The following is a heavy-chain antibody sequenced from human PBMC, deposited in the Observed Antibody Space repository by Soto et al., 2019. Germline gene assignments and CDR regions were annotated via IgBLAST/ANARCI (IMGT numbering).Heavy chain of an antibody. CDR1: GDMFSGND. Sequence: QVQLVQSGDEEKKPGASVKVSCKASGDMFSGNDIHWVRQAPGQRLEWMGWMRPGTGNTRYSREFQARVTLTRDTAASTAYMELSSLRSEDTAVYYCASAAGMVVLDYWGQGTLVTVSS. J-gene: IGHJ4*02. D-gene: IGHD5-18*01. CDR2: MRPGTGNT. V-gene: IGHV1-3*05. CDR3: ASAAGMVVLDY.